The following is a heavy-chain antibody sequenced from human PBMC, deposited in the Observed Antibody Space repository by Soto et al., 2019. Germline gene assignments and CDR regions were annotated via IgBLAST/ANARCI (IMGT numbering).Heavy chain of an antibody. V-gene: IGHV1-58*02. D-gene: IGHD2-2*01. Sequence: SVKVSCKASGFTFTSSAMQWVRQARGQRLEWIGWIVVGSGNTNYAQKFQERVTITRDMSTSTAYMELSSLRSEDTAVYYCAADIVVVPAAMPPSSYYMDVWGKGTTVTSP. J-gene: IGHJ6*03. CDR1: GFTFTSSA. CDR3: AADIVVVPAAMPPSSYYMDV. CDR2: IVVGSGNT.